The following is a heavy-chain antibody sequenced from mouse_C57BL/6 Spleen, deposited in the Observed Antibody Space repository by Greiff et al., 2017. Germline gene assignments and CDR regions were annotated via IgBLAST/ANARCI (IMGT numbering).Heavy chain of an antibody. CDR1: GFNIKDYY. D-gene: IGHD2-5*01. CDR2: IDPEDGDT. CDR3: TPAYYSNYPSFAY. Sequence: VQLQQSGAELVRPGASVKLSCTASGFNIKDYYMHWVKQRPEQGLEWIGRIDPEDGDTEYAPKFQGKATKTADTSSNTAYLQLSSLTSEDTAVYYCTPAYYSNYPSFAYWGQGTLVTVSA. J-gene: IGHJ3*01. V-gene: IGHV14-1*01.